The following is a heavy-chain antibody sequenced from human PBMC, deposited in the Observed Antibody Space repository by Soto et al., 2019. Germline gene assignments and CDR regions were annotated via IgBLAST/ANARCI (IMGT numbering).Heavy chain of an antibody. D-gene: IGHD3-9*01. Sequence: GESLKISCNGSGYSFTSYCIVWVRQMPGKGLEWMAIIYPGDSDTRYSPSFQGQVTISADKSISTAYLQWSSLKASDTAMYYCARRERYYDILTGYQYYYGMEVWGQGTTVTVSS. CDR2: IYPGDSDT. CDR1: GYSFTSYC. J-gene: IGHJ6*01. CDR3: ARRERYYDILTGYQYYYGMEV. V-gene: IGHV5-51*01.